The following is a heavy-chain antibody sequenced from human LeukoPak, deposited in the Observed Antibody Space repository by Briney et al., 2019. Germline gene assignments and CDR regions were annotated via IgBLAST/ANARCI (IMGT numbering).Heavy chain of an antibody. D-gene: IGHD5-18*01. J-gene: IGHJ5*02. CDR3: ARDSVLGGRDSYRYGPFDP. CDR1: GYTFTLHH. V-gene: IGHV1-46*01. CDR2: INPSDGSA. Sequence: ASVKVSCKASGYTFTLHHIHWVRQAAGQGLEWMGVINPSDGSATYAQNFKGRVKMTGDTSTSTVYMELIGLRSEDTAVYYCARDSVLGGRDSYRYGPFDPWGQGTLVTVSS.